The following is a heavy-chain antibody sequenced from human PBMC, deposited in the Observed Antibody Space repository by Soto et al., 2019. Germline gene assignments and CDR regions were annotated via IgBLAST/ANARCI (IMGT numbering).Heavy chain of an antibody. Sequence: QLQLQESGPGLVKPSETLSLTSTVSGGSISSNSYYWSWIRQPPEKGLEWIGSIYYSGSTYYNPSLKSRVTISVDTSKNQFSLKLSSVTAADTAVYYCAGDILTGVARGVDYWGQGTLVTVSS. CDR3: AGDILTGVARGVDY. V-gene: IGHV4-39*01. D-gene: IGHD3-9*01. J-gene: IGHJ4*02. CDR1: GGSISSNSYY. CDR2: IYYSGST.